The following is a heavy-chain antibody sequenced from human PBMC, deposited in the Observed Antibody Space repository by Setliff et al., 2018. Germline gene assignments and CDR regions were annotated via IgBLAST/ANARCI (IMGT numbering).Heavy chain of an antibody. CDR2: IYASGST. J-gene: IGHJ6*03. CDR3: ARMSRYSEFWSGYAEDYYSSYIDV. CDR1: GDSVDNGNYY. V-gene: IGHV4-61*02. D-gene: IGHD3-3*01. Sequence: LSLTCAVSGDSVDNGNYYRSWIRQAAGKGLEWIGRIYASGSTNYNPSLKSRVTISLDTSKNQFSLNLLSVTAADTAVYYCARMSRYSEFWSGYAEDYYSSYIDVWGTGATVTVSS.